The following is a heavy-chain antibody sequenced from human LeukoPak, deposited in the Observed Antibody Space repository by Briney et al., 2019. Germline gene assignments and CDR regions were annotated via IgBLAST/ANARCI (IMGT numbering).Heavy chain of an antibody. D-gene: IGHD5-12*01. CDR1: GYTLTELS. J-gene: IGHJ4*02. V-gene: IGHV1-24*01. CDR2: FDPEDGET. CDR3: ATDLMGGGYSGYDLIGY. Sequence: ASVRVSCKVSGYTLTELSMHWVRQAPGKGLEWMGGFDPEDGETIYAQKFQGRVTMTEDTSTDTAYMELSSLRSEDTAVYYCATDLMGGGYSGYDLIGYWGQGTLVTVSS.